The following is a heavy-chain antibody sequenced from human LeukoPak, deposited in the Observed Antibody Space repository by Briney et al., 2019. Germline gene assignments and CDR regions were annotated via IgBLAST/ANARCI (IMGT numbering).Heavy chain of an antibody. CDR3: VKGYYYDSSGYYYVDYYYGMDV. V-gene: IGHV3-9*01. CDR2: ITWNSGSI. Sequence: GGSLGLSCAASGFTFDDYAMHWVRQAPGKGLEWVSGITWNSGSIGYADSVKGRFTISRDNAKNALYLQMSSLRAEDTALYYCVKGYYYDSSGYYYVDYYYGMDVWGQGTTVTVSS. J-gene: IGHJ6*02. CDR1: GFTFDDYA. D-gene: IGHD3-22*01.